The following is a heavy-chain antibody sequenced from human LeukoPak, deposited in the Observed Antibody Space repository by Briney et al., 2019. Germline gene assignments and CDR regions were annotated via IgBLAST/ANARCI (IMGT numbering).Heavy chain of an antibody. V-gene: IGHV3-21*01. CDR1: GFTFSSYS. D-gene: IGHD1-1*01. J-gene: IGHJ4*02. Sequence: GGSLRLSCAASGFTFSSYSMNWVRQAPGKGLEWVSSISSSSSYIYYADSVKGRFTISRDNAKNSLYLQMNSLRAEDTVVYYCARGTTGTSALCDYWGQGTLVTVSS. CDR3: ARGTTGTSALCDY. CDR2: ISSSSSYI.